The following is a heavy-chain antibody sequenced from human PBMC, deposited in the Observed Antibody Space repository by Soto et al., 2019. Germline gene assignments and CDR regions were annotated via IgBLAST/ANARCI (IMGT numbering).Heavy chain of an antibody. CDR2: IYYSGST. J-gene: IGHJ4*03. CDR3: ARLSDTGGLYNSEK. Sequence: PSETLSLTCTVSGGSISSYYWSWIRQPPGKGLEWIGYIYYSGSTNYNPSLKSRVTISVYTSKNQISLKLSSVTAADTAVYYCARLSDTGGLYNSEKWRQGTLVIVFS. CDR1: GGSISSYY. D-gene: IGHD2-8*02. V-gene: IGHV4-59*01.